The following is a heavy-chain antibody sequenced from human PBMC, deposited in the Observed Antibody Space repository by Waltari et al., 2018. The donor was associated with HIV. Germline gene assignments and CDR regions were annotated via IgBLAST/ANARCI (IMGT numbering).Heavy chain of an antibody. CDR3: ARDRIAVTGSYYYGMDV. CDR1: RYTFTGYY. D-gene: IGHD6-19*01. Sequence: QVQLLPSGAGVKKPGASVNVSCKGSRYTFTGYYMHSVRQAPGQGLEWMGWINPKSDGTNYAQKFQGRVTMTRDTSTSTAYMELSRLRSDDTALYYCARDRIAVTGSYYYGMDVWGQGTTVTVSS. J-gene: IGHJ6*02. CDR2: INPKSDGT. V-gene: IGHV1-2*02.